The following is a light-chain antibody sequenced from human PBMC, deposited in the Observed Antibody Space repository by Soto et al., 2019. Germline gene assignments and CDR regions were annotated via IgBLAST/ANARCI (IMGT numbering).Light chain of an antibody. CDR1: SSDLGGYNF. V-gene: IGLV2-14*01. Sequence: QSVLTQPASVSGSPGQSITISCTGTSSDLGGYNFVSWYQHHPGKAPKLMIYQVSNRPSGVSNRFSGSKSGNTASLTISGLQAEDEADYYCCSYTSGSPHVFGTGTKVTVL. J-gene: IGLJ1*01. CDR2: QVS. CDR3: CSYTSGSPHV.